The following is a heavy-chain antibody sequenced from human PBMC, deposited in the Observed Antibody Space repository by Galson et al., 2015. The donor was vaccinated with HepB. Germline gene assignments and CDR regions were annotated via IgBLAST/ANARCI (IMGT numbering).Heavy chain of an antibody. V-gene: IGHV3-30*03. D-gene: IGHD2-21*01. CDR2: ISYDGSNK. J-gene: IGHJ4*02. CDR1: GFTFSSYG. Sequence: SLRLSCAASGFTFSSYGMHWVRQAPGKGLEWVAVISYDGSNKYYADSVEGRFTISRDNSKNTLYLQMNSLRAEDTAVYYCAREAGYVWYYFDYWGQGTLVTVSS. CDR3: AREAGYVWYYFDY.